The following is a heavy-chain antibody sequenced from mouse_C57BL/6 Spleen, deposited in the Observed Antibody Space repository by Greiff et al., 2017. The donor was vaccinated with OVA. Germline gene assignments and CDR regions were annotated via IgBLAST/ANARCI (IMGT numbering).Heavy chain of an antibody. J-gene: IGHJ3*01. Sequence: EVQLVESGEGLVKPGGSLKLSCAASGFTFSSYAMSWVRQTPEKRLEWVAYISSGGDYIYYADTVKGRFTISRDNARNTLYLQMSSLKSEDTAMYYCTRDQRYYGSSPFAYWGQGTLVTVSA. CDR3: TRDQRYYGSSPFAY. CDR2: ISSGGDYI. D-gene: IGHD1-1*01. CDR1: GFTFSSYA. V-gene: IGHV5-9-1*02.